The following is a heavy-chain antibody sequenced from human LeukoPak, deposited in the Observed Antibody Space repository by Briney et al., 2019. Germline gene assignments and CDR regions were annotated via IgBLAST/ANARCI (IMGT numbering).Heavy chain of an antibody. D-gene: IGHD4-17*01. CDR3: ANIRRDAFDI. CDR2: IIPIFGTA. CDR1: GGTFSSYS. Sequence: ASVKLSCKASGGTFSSYSISWVRQAPGQGLEWMGWIIPIFGTANYAQKFQGRVRITADKSTSTAYMELSSLRSEDTAVYYRANIRRDAFDICGQGAMVTDS. J-gene: IGHJ3*02. V-gene: IGHV1-69*06.